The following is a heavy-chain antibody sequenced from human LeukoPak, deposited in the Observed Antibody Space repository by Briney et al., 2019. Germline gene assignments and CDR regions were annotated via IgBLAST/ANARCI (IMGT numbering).Heavy chain of an antibody. CDR3: ARAPGVDTAMPLDY. V-gene: IGHV4-59*01. CDR2: IYYSGST. D-gene: IGHD5-18*01. Sequence: SETLSLTCAVYGGSFSGYYWSWIRQPPGKGLEWIGYIYYSGSTNYNPSLKSRVTISVDTSKNQFSLKLSSVTAADTAVYYCARAPGVDTAMPLDYWGQGTLVTVSS. J-gene: IGHJ4*02. CDR1: GGSFSGYY.